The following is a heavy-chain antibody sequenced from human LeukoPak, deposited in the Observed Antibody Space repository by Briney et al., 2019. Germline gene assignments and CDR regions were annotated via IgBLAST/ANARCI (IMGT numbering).Heavy chain of an antibody. D-gene: IGHD1-26*01. V-gene: IGHV1-8*02. Sequence: ASVKVSCKASGYTFTGYYMHWVRQAPGQGLEWMGWMNPNSGNTGYAQKFQGRVTMTRNTSISTAYMELSSLRSEDTAVYYCAREASGSYYQNDYWGQGTLVTVSS. CDR1: GYTFTGYY. CDR2: MNPNSGNT. CDR3: AREASGSYYQNDY. J-gene: IGHJ4*02.